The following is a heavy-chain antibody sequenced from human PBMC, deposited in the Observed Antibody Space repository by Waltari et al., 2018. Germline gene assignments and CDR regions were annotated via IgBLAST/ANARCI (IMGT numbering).Heavy chain of an antibody. D-gene: IGHD6-6*01. J-gene: IGHJ4*02. V-gene: IGHV3-23*01. Sequence: EVLLSESGGRLVQPGGSWTSPGLASGSPLVSIAMGGAGRAPGKGLEWVSGVSGNGGGTDYADSVKGRFTLSRDNSKNILYLQMNSLRAEDTAIYYCAKDRIAGGQLGSRFDYWGQGTLVTVSS. CDR3: AKDRIAGGQLGSRFDY. CDR1: GSPLVSIA. CDR2: VSGNGGGT.